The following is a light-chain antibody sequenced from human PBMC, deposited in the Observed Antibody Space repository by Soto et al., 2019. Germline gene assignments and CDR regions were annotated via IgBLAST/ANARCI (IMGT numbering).Light chain of an antibody. CDR2: GVS. CDR3: QQYSERWT. CDR1: KSVNSN. J-gene: IGKJ1*01. V-gene: IGKV3-15*01. Sequence: EVVMTQSPATLSVSPGERVTLSCRASKSVNSNLAWYQQKPGQPPRPLISGVSTRATGIPARFSGSGSGTEFTLTISSLQSEDFAVYFCQQYSERWTFGQGTKVEIK.